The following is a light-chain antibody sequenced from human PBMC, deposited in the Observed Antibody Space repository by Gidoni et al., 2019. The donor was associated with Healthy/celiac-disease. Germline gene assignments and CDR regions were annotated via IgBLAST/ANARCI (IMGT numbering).Light chain of an antibody. V-gene: IGLV3-25*03. Sequence: SYELTQPPSVSVPPGQTARITCSGDALPKQYAYWYQQKPGQAPVLVIYKDSERPSGIPERFSGSSSGTTVTLPISGVQAEDEADYYCQSADSSGWVFGGGTKLTVL. CDR3: QSADSSGWV. CDR2: KDS. CDR1: ALPKQY. J-gene: IGLJ3*02.